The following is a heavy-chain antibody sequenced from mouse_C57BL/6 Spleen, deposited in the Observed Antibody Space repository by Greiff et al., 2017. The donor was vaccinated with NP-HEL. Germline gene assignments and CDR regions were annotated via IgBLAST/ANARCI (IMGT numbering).Heavy chain of an antibody. D-gene: IGHD3-2*02. CDR1: GFTFSSYG. CDR2: ISSGGSYT. Sequence: VQLKESGGDLVKPGGSLKLSCAASGFTFSSYGMSWVRQTPDKRLEWVATISSGGSYTYYPDSVKGRFTISRDNAKNTLYLQMSSLKSEDTAMYYCARGTAQAKYFDYWGQGTTLTVSS. J-gene: IGHJ2*01. V-gene: IGHV5-6*01. CDR3: ARGTAQAKYFDY.